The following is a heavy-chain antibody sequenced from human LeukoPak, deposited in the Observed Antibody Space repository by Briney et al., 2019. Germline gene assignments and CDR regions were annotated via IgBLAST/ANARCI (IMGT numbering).Heavy chain of an antibody. CDR2: IYYSGST. CDR1: GGSISSSSYY. Sequence: SETLSLTCTVSGGSISSSSYYWGWIRQPPGKGLEWIGSIYYSGSTYYNPSLKSRVTISVDTSKNQFSLKLSSVTAADTAVYYCARRRITIFGVVITQTKNWFDPWGQGTLVTVSS. CDR3: ARRRITIFGVVITQTKNWFDP. V-gene: IGHV4-39*07. D-gene: IGHD3-3*01. J-gene: IGHJ5*02.